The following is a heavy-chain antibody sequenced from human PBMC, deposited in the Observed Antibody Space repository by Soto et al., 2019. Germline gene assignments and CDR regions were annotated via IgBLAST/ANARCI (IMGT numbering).Heavy chain of an antibody. CDR3: ARDASPYYDFWSGSPNWFDP. CDR1: GFTFTSSA. Sequence: EASVKVSCKASGFTFTSSAVQWVRQARGQRLEWIRWIVVGSGNTNYAQKFQERVTITRDMSTSTAYMELSSLRSEDTAVYYCARDASPYYDFWSGSPNWFDPWGQGTLVTV. D-gene: IGHD3-3*01. V-gene: IGHV1-58*01. J-gene: IGHJ5*02. CDR2: IVVGSGNT.